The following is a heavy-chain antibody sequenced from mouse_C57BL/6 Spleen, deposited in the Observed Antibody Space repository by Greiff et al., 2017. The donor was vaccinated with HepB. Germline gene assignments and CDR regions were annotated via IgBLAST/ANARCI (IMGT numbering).Heavy chain of an antibody. CDR3: ARGGYDYDGGWFAY. Sequence: QVQLQQPGAELVRPGSSVKLSCKASGYTFTSYWMDWVKQRPGQGLEWIGNIYPSDSATHYNQKFKDKATLTVDKSSSTAYMQLSSLTSEDSAVYYGARGGYDYDGGWFAYWGQGTLVTVSA. CDR1: GYTFTSYW. J-gene: IGHJ3*01. D-gene: IGHD2-4*01. V-gene: IGHV1-61*01. CDR2: IYPSDSAT.